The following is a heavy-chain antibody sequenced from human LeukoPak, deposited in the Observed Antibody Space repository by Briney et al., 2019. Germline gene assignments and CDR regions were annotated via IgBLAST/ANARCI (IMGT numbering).Heavy chain of an antibody. D-gene: IGHD1-1*01. V-gene: IGHV3-30*18. CDR2: ISYDGNSQ. CDR1: GFTFSNYP. J-gene: IGHJ4*02. Sequence: GGSLTLSCAASGFTFSNYPIHWVRQAPGRGLEWVAAISYDGNSQHYGAPVKGRFTISRDNSKNTVYLQINTLRTDDAAIYYCAKPYPTLTTSAVLDNWGQGTLVTVSS. CDR3: AKPYPTLTTSAVLDN.